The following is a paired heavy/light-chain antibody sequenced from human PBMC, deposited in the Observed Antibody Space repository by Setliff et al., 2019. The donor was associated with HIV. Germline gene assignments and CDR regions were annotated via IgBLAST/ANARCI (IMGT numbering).Heavy chain of an antibody. CDR3: ARGRILWFGESYYFDY. J-gene: IGHJ4*02. V-gene: IGHV4-38-2*02. D-gene: IGHD3-10*01. Sequence: QVQLQESGPGLVKPSETLSLTCTVSGYSISSGYYWGWIRQPPGKGLEWIGSIYHSGSTYYNPSLKSRVTISVDTSKNQFSLKLSSVTAADTAVYYCARGRILWFGESYYFDYWGQGTLVTVSS. CDR1: GYSISSGYY. CDR2: IYHSGST.
Light chain of an antibody. CDR1: QGISSA. CDR3: QQFNSYPHMYS. J-gene: IGKJ2*03. Sequence: AIQLTQSPSSLSASVGDRVTITCRASQGISSALAWYQQKPGKAPKLLIYDASSLESGVPSRFSGSGSGTDFTLTISSLQPEDFATYYCQQFNSYPHMYSFGQGTKLEIK. CDR2: DAS. V-gene: IGKV1-13*02.